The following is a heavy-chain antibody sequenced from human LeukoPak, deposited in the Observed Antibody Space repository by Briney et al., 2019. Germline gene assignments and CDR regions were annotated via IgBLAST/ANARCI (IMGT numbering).Heavy chain of an antibody. J-gene: IGHJ3*02. CDR3: ARKYYYDSSGYYADAFDI. CDR2: INPNSGGT. V-gene: IGHV1-2*04. D-gene: IGHD3-22*01. Sequence: ASVKVSCKASGYTFTGYYMHWVRQAPGQGLEWMGWINPNSGGTNYAQKFQGWVTMTRDTSISTAYMELSRLRSDDTAVYYCARKYYYDSSGYYADAFDIWGQGTMVTVSS. CDR1: GYTFTGYY.